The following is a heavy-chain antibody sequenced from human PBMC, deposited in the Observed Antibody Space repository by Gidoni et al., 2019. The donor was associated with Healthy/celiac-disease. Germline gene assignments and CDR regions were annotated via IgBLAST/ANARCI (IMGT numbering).Heavy chain of an antibody. J-gene: IGHJ6*02. D-gene: IGHD5-12*01. Sequence: QVQLVQSGAEVKKPGASVKVSCTASGYTFTSYGISWVRKAPGQGLEWMGWISAYNGNTNYAQKLQGRVTMTTDTSTSTAYMELRSLRSDDTAVYYCARQMSVDIATTKLLDVWGQGTTVTVSS. CDR1: GYTFTSYG. CDR3: ARQMSVDIATTKLLDV. CDR2: ISAYNGNT. V-gene: IGHV1-18*01.